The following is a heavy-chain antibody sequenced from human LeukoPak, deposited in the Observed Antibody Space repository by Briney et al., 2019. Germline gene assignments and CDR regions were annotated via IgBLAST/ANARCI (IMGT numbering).Heavy chain of an antibody. V-gene: IGHV4-59*01. Sequence: SETLSLTCTVSGGSISSYYWSWIRQPPGKGLEWIGYIYYSGSTNYNPSLKSRVTISVDTSKNQFSLKLSSVTAADTAVYYCVRGGYCSGGSCYPNWFDPWGQGTLVTVSS. J-gene: IGHJ5*02. CDR1: GGSISSYY. CDR2: IYYSGST. D-gene: IGHD2-15*01. CDR3: VRGGYCSGGSCYPNWFDP.